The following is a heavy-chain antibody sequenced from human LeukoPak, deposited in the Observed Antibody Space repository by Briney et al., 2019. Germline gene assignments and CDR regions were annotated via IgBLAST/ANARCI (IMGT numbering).Heavy chain of an antibody. CDR3: ARQSEEGRSWYYYYMDV. J-gene: IGHJ6*03. CDR2: IYTSGSA. Sequence: PSETLSLTCTVSGGSINIYYWSWIRQPPGKGLEWIGYIYTSGSANYDPSLKSRVTISVDTSKNQFSLNLSSVTAADPALYYCARQSEEGRSWYYYYMDVWGKGTTVTVYS. CDR1: GGSINIYY. D-gene: IGHD6-13*01. V-gene: IGHV4-4*09.